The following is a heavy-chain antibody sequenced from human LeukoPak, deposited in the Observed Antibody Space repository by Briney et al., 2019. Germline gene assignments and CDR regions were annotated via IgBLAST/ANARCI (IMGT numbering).Heavy chain of an antibody. CDR2: IIPILGIA. CDR1: GGTFSSYA. J-gene: IGHJ4*02. D-gene: IGHD2-21*02. V-gene: IGHV1-69*04. Sequence: GASVKVSCKASGGTFSSYAISWVRQAPGQGLEWMGRIIPILGIANYAQKFQGRVTITADKSTSTAYMELSSLRSEDTAVYYCARERSCGGDCYSGYFDYWGQGTLVAVSS. CDR3: ARERSCGGDCYSGYFDY.